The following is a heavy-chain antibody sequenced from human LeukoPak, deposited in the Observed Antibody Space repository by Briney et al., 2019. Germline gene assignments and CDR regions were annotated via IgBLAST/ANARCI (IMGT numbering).Heavy chain of an antibody. CDR1: GGSFSGYY. CDR3: ASIRTSSSSWYFLDY. Sequence: SETLPLTCAVYGGSFSGYYWSWIRQPPGKGLEWIGEINHSGSTNYNPSLKSRVTISVDTSKNQFSLKLSSVTAADTAVYYCASIRTSSSSWYFLDYWGQGTLVTVSS. D-gene: IGHD6-13*01. V-gene: IGHV4-34*01. J-gene: IGHJ4*02. CDR2: INHSGST.